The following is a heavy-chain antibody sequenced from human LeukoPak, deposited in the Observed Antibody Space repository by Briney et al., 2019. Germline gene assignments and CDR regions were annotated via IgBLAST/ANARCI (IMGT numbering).Heavy chain of an antibody. V-gene: IGHV4-30-4*08. CDR1: GGSISSGDYY. J-gene: IGHJ4*02. D-gene: IGHD2-2*01. Sequence: SETLSLTCTVSGGSISSGDYYWSWIRQPPGKGLEWIGYIYYSGNTYYNPSLKSRVTISVDTSKNQFSLKLSSVTAADTAVYYCATYCSSTSCQNEGFDYWGQGTLVTVSS. CDR2: IYYSGNT. CDR3: ATYCSSTSCQNEGFDY.